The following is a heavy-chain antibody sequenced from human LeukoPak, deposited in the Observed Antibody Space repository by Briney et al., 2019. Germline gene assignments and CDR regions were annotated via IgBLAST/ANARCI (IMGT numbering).Heavy chain of an antibody. V-gene: IGHV4-59*08. D-gene: IGHD6-25*01. CDR1: AGSISSYY. Sequence: SETLSLTFTVSAGSISSYYWSWIRQPPGKGLEWIAYVYSSEGTNFNPSLKSRVSVSLDTSKRQFSLKLRSVTAADAAVYFCARHRAAKGQYNWFDPWGQGTLVTVSS. CDR3: ARHRAAKGQYNWFDP. CDR2: VYSSEGT. J-gene: IGHJ5*02.